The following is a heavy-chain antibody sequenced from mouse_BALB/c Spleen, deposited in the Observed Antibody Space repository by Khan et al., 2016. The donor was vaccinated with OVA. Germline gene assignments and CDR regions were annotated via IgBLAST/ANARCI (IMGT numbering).Heavy chain of an antibody. CDR1: GYTFTDYY. CDR3: ARRNYFGYTFAY. V-gene: IGHV1-77*01. Sequence: QVQLQQSGAELARPGASVKLSCKASGYTFTDYYINWVKQRTGQGLEWIGEISPGSGDTYYTEKFKGKATLTADKSSSTVYMQLSSLTAEASAVYCCARRNYFGYTFAYWGQVTLVTVSA. D-gene: IGHD1-2*01. J-gene: IGHJ3*01. CDR2: ISPGSGDT.